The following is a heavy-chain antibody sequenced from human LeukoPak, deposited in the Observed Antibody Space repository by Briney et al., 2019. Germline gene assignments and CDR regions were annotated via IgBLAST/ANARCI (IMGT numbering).Heavy chain of an antibody. Sequence: TPSETLSLTCTVSGGSISSYYWSWIRQPPGKGLEWIGYIYYSGSTNYNPSLESRVTISVDTSKNQFSLKLTSVTAADTAVYYCASTVFGVTYNWFDPWGQGTLVTVSS. V-gene: IGHV4-59*08. J-gene: IGHJ5*02. CDR2: IYYSGST. D-gene: IGHD3-3*01. CDR3: ASTVFGVTYNWFDP. CDR1: GGSISSYY.